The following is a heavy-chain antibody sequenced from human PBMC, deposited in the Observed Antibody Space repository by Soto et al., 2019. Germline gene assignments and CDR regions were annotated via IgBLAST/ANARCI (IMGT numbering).Heavy chain of an antibody. CDR1: GGSISSSY. CDR3: ARAYYDRSGYAVDP. D-gene: IGHD3-22*01. V-gene: IGHV4-59*08. Sequence: SETLSLTCTVSGGSISSSYWSWIRQPPGKGLEWIGYIYDSGGTYYNPSLKSRVTISVDTSNNQFSLKLSSVTAADTAVYYCARAYYDRSGYAVDPWGQGTLVTVSS. CDR2: IYDSGGT. J-gene: IGHJ5*02.